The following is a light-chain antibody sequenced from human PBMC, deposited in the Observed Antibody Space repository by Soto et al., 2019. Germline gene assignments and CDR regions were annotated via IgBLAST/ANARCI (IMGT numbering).Light chain of an antibody. CDR3: CSYAGSYRYV. CDR2: DVS. Sequence: QSALTQPLSVSGSPGQSVTISCTGTSSDVGGYSRVSWYQQHPGKAPTLMIYDVSKRPSGVPGRFSGSKSGNTASLTISGLQAEDEADYYCCSYAGSYRYVFGTGTKVTVL. J-gene: IGLJ1*01. CDR1: SSDVGGYSR. V-gene: IGLV2-11*01.